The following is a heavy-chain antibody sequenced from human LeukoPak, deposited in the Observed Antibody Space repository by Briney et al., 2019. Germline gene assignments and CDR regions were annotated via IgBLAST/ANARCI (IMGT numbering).Heavy chain of an antibody. CDR3: SRGAPHPID. Sequence: GGSLRLSCAASGFTFSSYWMHWVRQAPGKGLVWVSRINSDGKTTSYVDSVKGRVTISRDNAKNTLSLQVNSLRADDTAVYYCSRGAPHPIDWGQGTLVTVSS. CDR1: GFTFSSYW. J-gene: IGHJ4*02. CDR2: INSDGKTT. D-gene: IGHD3-16*02. V-gene: IGHV3-74*01.